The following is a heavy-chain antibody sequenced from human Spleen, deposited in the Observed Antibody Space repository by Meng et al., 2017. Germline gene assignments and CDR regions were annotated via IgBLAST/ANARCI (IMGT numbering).Heavy chain of an antibody. CDR3: ARVVSAPLLWFGESNPPHYFDY. Sequence: SETLSLTCAVYGGSFSGYYWSWIRQPPGKGLEWIGEINHSGSTNYNPSLKSRVTISVDTSKNQFSLKLSSVTAADTAVYYCARVVSAPLLWFGESNPPHYFDYWGQGTLVTVS. CDR1: GGSFSGYY. D-gene: IGHD3-10*01. V-gene: IGHV4-34*01. J-gene: IGHJ4*02. CDR2: INHSGST.